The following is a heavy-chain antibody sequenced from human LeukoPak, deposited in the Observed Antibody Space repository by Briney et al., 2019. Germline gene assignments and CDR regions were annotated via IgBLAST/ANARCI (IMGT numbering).Heavy chain of an antibody. CDR3: AKDIGGSYYGGVDY. CDR2: ISWNSGSI. Sequence: PGGSLRLSCAASGFTFDDYAMHWVRQAPGKGLEWVSGISWNSGSIGYADSVKGRFTISRDNAKNSLYLQMNSLRAEDMALYYCAKDIGGSYYGGVDYWGQGTLVTVSS. J-gene: IGHJ4*02. V-gene: IGHV3-9*03. CDR1: GFTFDDYA. D-gene: IGHD1-26*01.